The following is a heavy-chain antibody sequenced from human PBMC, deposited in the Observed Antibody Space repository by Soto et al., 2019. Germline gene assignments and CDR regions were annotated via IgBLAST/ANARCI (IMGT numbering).Heavy chain of an antibody. D-gene: IGHD1-7*01. V-gene: IGHV5-10-1*01. CDR1: GYSFTSYW. CDR3: ARRRGMELSNWFDP. CDR2: IDPSDSYT. J-gene: IGHJ5*02. Sequence: GESLKISCKGSGYSFTSYWISWVGEVPGKGLEWMGRIDPSDSYTNYSPSFQGHVTISADKSISTAYLQWSSLKASDTAMYYCARRRGMELSNWFDPWGQGTLVTVSS.